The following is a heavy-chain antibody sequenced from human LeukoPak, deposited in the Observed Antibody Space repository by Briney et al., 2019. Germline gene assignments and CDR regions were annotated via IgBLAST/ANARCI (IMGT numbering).Heavy chain of an antibody. CDR2: IDANGAGT. CDR3: AKDQSYYNWFDP. Sequence: PGGSFRRSSAGSGFTFRSYAMTLVRQPPGKGLEWVSSIDANGAGTFYADSVKGRFSISRDNAKNTLGLQMHSLTAEDTAVYYCAKDQSYYNWFDPWGQGTLVTVSS. J-gene: IGHJ5*02. V-gene: IGHV3-23*01. CDR1: GFTFRSYA. D-gene: IGHD3-10*01.